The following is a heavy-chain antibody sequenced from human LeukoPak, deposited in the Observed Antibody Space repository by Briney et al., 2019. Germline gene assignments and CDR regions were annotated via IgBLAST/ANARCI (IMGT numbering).Heavy chain of an antibody. J-gene: IGHJ4*02. Sequence: QPGGSLRLSCAASGFTFSSYWMSWVRQAPGKGLEWVANIKQDGSEKYYVDSVKGRFTISRDNAKNSLYLQMNSLRAEDTAVYYCARDGPGTAAAAPRYWGQGTLVTVSS. V-gene: IGHV3-7*03. CDR1: GFTFSSYW. CDR2: IKQDGSEK. CDR3: ARDGPGTAAAAPRY. D-gene: IGHD6-13*01.